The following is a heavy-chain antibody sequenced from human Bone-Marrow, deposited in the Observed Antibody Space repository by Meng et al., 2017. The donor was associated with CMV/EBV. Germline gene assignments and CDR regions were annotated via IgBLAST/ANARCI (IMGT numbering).Heavy chain of an antibody. CDR2: ISYDGSHK. CDR3: ARCNSQVNYYYYGMDV. D-gene: IGHD2/OR15-2a*01. CDR1: AFTFSHYA. J-gene: IGHJ6*02. V-gene: IGHV3-30*04. Sequence: GGSLRLSCSASAFTFSHYAMHWVRQAPGKGLEWVALISYDGSHKDYRDSVKGRFTISRDNAKNSLYLQMNSLRAEDTAVYYCARCNSQVNYYYYGMDVWGQGTTVTVSS.